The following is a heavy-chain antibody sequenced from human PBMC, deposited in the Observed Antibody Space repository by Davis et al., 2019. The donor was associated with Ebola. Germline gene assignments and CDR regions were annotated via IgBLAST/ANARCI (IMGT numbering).Heavy chain of an antibody. CDR1: GFTFSSYS. D-gene: IGHD6-13*01. CDR2: ISSSSSTI. CDR3: ASDVIVAAGTGGY. J-gene: IGHJ4*02. Sequence: GESLKISCAASGFTFSSYSMNWVRQAPGKGLEWVSYISSSSSTIYYAGSVKGRFTISRDNAKNSLYLQMNSLRDEDTAVYYCASDVIVAAGTGGYWGQGTLVTVSS. V-gene: IGHV3-48*02.